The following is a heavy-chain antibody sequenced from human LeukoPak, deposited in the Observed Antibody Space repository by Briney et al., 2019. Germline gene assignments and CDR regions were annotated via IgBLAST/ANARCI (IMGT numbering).Heavy chain of an antibody. CDR3: ARDQLDYYGSGSSFDY. CDR1: GFTFSSYS. J-gene: IGHJ4*02. D-gene: IGHD3-10*01. Sequence: GGSLRLSCAASGFTFSSYSMNWVRQAPGKGLEWVSSISSSSSYIYYADSVKGRFTIPRDNAKNSLYLQMNSLRAEDTAVYYCARDQLDYYGSGSSFDYWGQGTLVTVSS. V-gene: IGHV3-21*01. CDR2: ISSSSSYI.